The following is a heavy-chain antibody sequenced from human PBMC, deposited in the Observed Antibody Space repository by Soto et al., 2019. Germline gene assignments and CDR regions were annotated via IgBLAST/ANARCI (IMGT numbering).Heavy chain of an antibody. CDR1: GYTFTSYG. J-gene: IGHJ3*02. V-gene: IGHV1-18*04. CDR3: ARGRGEYYDSSGQTHAFDI. CDR2: ISAYNGNT. D-gene: IGHD3-22*01. Sequence: GASVKVSCKASGYTFTSYGISWVRQAPGQGLEWMGWISAYNGNTNYAQKLQGRVTMTTDTSTSTAYMELRSLRSDDTAVYYCARGRGEYYDSSGQTHAFDIWGQGAMVTVSS.